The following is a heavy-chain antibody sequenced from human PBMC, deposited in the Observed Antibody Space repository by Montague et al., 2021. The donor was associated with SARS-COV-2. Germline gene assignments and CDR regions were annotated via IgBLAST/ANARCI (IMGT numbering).Heavy chain of an antibody. J-gene: IGHJ6*02. CDR3: AREGILWFGDLAGYYYGMDV. Sequence: SETLSLTCTVSGGSISSYYWSCIRQPPGKELEWIGYIYYSGSTNYNPSLKSRVTISVDTSKNQFSLKLSSVTAADTAVYYCAREGILWFGDLAGYYYGMDVWGQGTTVTVSS. V-gene: IGHV4-59*01. D-gene: IGHD3-10*01. CDR2: IYYSGST. CDR1: GGSISSYY.